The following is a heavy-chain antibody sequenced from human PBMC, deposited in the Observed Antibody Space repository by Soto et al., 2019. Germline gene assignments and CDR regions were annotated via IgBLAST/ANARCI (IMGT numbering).Heavy chain of an antibody. D-gene: IGHD6-13*01. CDR3: ARGADSSSWYGGWIDP. CDR2: ISHNGASK. CDR1: GFIFSDYV. V-gene: IGHV3-30-3*01. J-gene: IGHJ5*02. Sequence: QVHLVESGGGVVQPGRSLRLSCAASGFIFSDYVIHWVRQAPGNGLECVAVISHNGASKHHADSVKGRFTISRDNSINTVYLQMNSLRLEDTATYYCARGADSSSWYGGWIDPWGQGILVTVSS.